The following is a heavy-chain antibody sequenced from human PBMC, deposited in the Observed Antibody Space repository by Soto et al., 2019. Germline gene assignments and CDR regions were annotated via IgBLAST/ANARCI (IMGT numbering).Heavy chain of an antibody. Sequence: GGSLRLSCAASGFTFSSYAMSWVRQAPGKGLEWVSTVSGSGGSTYYAASVKGRFTISREYSKNTMYLQMNSLRAEDTAVYFCARHRSYNSGFFDYWSQGTLVTVSS. D-gene: IGHD6-19*01. CDR2: VSGSGGST. J-gene: IGHJ4*02. CDR1: GFTFSSYA. CDR3: ARHRSYNSGFFDY. V-gene: IGHV3-23*01.